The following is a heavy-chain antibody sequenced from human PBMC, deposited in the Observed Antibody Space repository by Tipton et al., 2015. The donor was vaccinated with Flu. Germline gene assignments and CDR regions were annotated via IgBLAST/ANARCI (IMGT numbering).Heavy chain of an antibody. CDR3: ARYCGGDCSYSGMDV. CDR1: GFTVSSNY. V-gene: IGHV3-53*01. Sequence: SLRLSCAASGFTVSSNYMSWVRQAPGKGLEWVSVIYSGGSTYYADSVKGRFTISRDNSKNTLYLQMNSLRAEDTAVYYCARYCGGDCSYSGMDVWGQGTTVTVSS. D-gene: IGHD2-21*01. CDR2: IYSGGST. J-gene: IGHJ6*02.